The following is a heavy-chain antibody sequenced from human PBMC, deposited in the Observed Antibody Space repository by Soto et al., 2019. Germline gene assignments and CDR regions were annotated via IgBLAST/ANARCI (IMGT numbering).Heavy chain of an antibody. CDR2: IIPIFGTA. V-gene: IGHV1-69*12. CDR3: ARRDGYNWSN. Sequence: QVQLVQSGAEVKKPGSSVKVSCKASGGTFSSYAISWVRQAPGQGLEWMGGIIPIFGTANYAQKFQGRVTIPAVESTSTADTKMSSMRSEDTAVYYCARRDGYNWSNWGQGTLFTVSS. CDR1: GGTFSSYA. J-gene: IGHJ4*02. D-gene: IGHD5-12*01.